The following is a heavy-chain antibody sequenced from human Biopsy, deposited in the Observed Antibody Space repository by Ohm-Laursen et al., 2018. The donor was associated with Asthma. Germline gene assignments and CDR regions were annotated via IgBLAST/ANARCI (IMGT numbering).Heavy chain of an antibody. Sequence: SLRLSCSASGFTFSTYGMHWVRQAPGKGLEWVAFIAWDGINSYYADSVKGRFTISRDNSRNTLYLQKNSLGADDTAVYYCARAGESDLVGGLDVWGQGTTVIVS. CDR2: IAWDGINS. D-gene: IGHD2-21*01. CDR3: ARAGESDLVGGLDV. CDR1: GFTFSTYG. J-gene: IGHJ6*02. V-gene: IGHV3-30*03.